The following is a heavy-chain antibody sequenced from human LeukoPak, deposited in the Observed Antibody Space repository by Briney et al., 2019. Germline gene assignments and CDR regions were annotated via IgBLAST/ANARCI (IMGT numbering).Heavy chain of an antibody. J-gene: IGHJ3*02. CDR1: GFTVSRNY. CDR3: ARDTGYCSSTSCYGAFDI. CDR2: IYSGGST. D-gene: IGHD2-2*01. Sequence: PGGSLRLSCAASGFTVSRNYMSWVRQAPGKGLEWVSVIYSGGSTYYADSVKGRFTISRDNSKNTLYLQMNSLRAEDTAVYYCARDTGYCSSTSCYGAFDIWGQGTMVTVSS. V-gene: IGHV3-53*01.